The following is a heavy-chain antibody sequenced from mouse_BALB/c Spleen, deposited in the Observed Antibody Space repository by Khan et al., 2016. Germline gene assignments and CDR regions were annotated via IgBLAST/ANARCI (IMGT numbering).Heavy chain of an antibody. V-gene: IGHV2-9*02. J-gene: IGHJ4*01. Sequence: QVQLKESGPGLVAPSQSLSITCTVSGFSLTTSGVHWVRQPPGKGLQWLGIIWPGGRTNYNSALMSRLSISKDNSKSQLFLKMNSLQTDDTAMDYCARNWEDAMDYWGQGTSVTVSP. CDR3: ARNWEDAMDY. D-gene: IGHD4-1*01. CDR1: GFSLTTSG. CDR2: IWPGGRT.